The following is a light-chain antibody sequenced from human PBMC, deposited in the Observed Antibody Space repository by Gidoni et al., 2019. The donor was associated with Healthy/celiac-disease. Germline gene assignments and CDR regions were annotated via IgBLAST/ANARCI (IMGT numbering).Light chain of an antibody. CDR1: QSVSIY. V-gene: IGKV3-11*01. CDR2: DAS. J-gene: IGKJ1*01. Sequence: IVLTPSPATLSLSPGERATISCRASQSVSIYLAWYQQKPGQAPTRLIYDASNRATGIPARFSGSGSGTDFTLTISSLEPEDFAVYYCQQRSNWPRTFGQGTKVEIK. CDR3: QQRSNWPRT.